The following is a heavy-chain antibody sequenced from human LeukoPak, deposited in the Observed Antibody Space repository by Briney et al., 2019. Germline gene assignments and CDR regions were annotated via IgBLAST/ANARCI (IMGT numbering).Heavy chain of an antibody. Sequence: PSETLTLTCTVSGCXISTYYCSWIRQPPGKGLKWIGYIYYSGSTNYNPSLKSRFTISGDTSKSQLYLKLTSATAADTAVYYCARHTYDPDGPYFQHWGQGTLVTVSS. CDR2: IYYSGST. V-gene: IGHV4-59*08. CDR3: ARHTYDPDGPYFQH. CDR1: GCXISTYY. J-gene: IGHJ1*01. D-gene: IGHD3-22*01.